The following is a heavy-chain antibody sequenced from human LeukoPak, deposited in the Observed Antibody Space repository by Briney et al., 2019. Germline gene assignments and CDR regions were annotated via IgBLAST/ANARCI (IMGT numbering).Heavy chain of an antibody. D-gene: IGHD2-21*01. V-gene: IGHV1-18*01. CDR1: GYTFASYG. J-gene: IGHJ4*02. Sequence: GASVKVSCKASGYTFASYGISWVRQAPGQGLEWMGWISPYNDNTNYAQNLQGRATMTTDTSTSTAYMELRSLRSDDTAVYYCARGCGGDCYPIDYWGQGTLVTVSS. CDR2: ISPYNDNT. CDR3: ARGCGGDCYPIDY.